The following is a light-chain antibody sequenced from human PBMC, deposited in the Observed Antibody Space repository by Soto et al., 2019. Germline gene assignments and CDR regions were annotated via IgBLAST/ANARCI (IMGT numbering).Light chain of an antibody. V-gene: IGLV2-11*01. CDR2: DVS. CDR3: CSYAVSNTFWV. Sequence: QSALTQPRSVSGSPGQSVTISCTGTSSDVGGYNYVSWYQQHPGKAPKVMIYDVSRRPSGVPDRFSGSKSGNTASPTISGLQAEDEADYYCCSYAVSNTFWVFGGGTKLTVL. CDR1: SSDVGGYNY. J-gene: IGLJ3*02.